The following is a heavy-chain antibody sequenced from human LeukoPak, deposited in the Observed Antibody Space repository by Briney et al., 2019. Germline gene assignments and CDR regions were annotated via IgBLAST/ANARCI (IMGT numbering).Heavy chain of an antibody. CDR3: ARPGDNYYDSSGYPY. V-gene: IGHV4-34*01. J-gene: IGHJ4*02. CDR2: INHSGSA. CDR1: GGSFDGYY. Sequence: SETLSLTCAVYGGSFDGYYWRCIRQPPGKGLEWIGEINHSGSATYNPSLKSRVTISVDTSKNQFSLRLSSVTAADTAVYYCARPGDNYYDSSGYPYWGQGNLVTVSS. D-gene: IGHD3-22*01.